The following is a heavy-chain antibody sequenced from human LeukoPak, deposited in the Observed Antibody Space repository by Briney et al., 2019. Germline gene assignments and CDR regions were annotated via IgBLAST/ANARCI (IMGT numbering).Heavy chain of an antibody. Sequence: GRSLRLSCVASVFIFSRYDMHWVRKAPGKGLEWVALIWHDGSKTHYADSVKGRFTISRDDSKSTLYVQMNSLRVEDTAGYYCARDPATVTSHFDYWGQGALVTVSS. V-gene: IGHV3-33*01. J-gene: IGHJ4*02. CDR1: VFIFSRYD. D-gene: IGHD4-17*01. CDR3: ARDPATVTSHFDY. CDR2: IWHDGSKT.